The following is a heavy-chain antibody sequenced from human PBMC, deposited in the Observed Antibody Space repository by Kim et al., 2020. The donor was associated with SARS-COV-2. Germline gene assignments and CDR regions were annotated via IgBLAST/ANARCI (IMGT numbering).Heavy chain of an antibody. Sequence: SETLSLTYTVSGGSISDYYWSWIRQPAGKRLEWIGRISESGSTNYNPSFRSRVAMSIDASTNQFSLRLSSVTAADTALYYCARDVGPLAAGVTAWDYFDDWGQGTLVTVSS. J-gene: IGHJ4*02. CDR2: ISESGST. V-gene: IGHV4-4*07. CDR3: ARDVGPLAAGVTAWDYFDD. D-gene: IGHD3-10*01. CDR1: GGSISDYY.